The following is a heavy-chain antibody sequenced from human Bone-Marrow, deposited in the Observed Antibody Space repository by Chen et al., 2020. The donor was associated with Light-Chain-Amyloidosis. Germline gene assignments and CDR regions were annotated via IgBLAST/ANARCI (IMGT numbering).Heavy chain of an antibody. CDR2: FYPDDSDA. D-gene: IGHD5-12*01. J-gene: IGHJ4*02. Sequence: VRQMPGKGLEWMGVFYPDDSDARYSPSFEGQVTISADKSITTAYLQWMSLKASDTAMYYCARRRDGYNFDYWGQGTLVTVSS. CDR3: ARRRDGYNFDY. V-gene: IGHV5-51*01.